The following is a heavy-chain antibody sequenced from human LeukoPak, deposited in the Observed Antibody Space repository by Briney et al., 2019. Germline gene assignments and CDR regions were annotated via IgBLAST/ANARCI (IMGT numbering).Heavy chain of an antibody. CDR1: GVIFISYA. CDR2: IGSDNKP. D-gene: IGHD3-10*02. J-gene: IGHJ6*02. V-gene: IGHV3-23*05. CDR3: SCYFCSCVALDY. Sequence: GGSLRLSCAASGVIFISYAMSWVRQAPGKGLEWVSSIGSDNKPHYSESVKGRFAISRDNSKGMLFLQLNSLRAEDTALYYCSCYFCSCVALDYWGQGTTVTVSS.